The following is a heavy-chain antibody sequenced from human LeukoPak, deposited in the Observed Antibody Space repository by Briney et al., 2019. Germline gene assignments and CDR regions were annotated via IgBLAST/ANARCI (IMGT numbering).Heavy chain of an antibody. Sequence: GGSLRLSCAASGFTFSSYSMNWVRQAPGKGLEWVSSISSSSYIYYADSVKDRFTISTDNAKNSLYLQMNSLRAEDTAVYYCARDAILDRGWFDPRGQGTLVTVSS. CDR3: ARDAILDRGWFDP. CDR2: ISSSSYI. D-gene: IGHD1-26*01. CDR1: GFTFSSYS. J-gene: IGHJ5*02. V-gene: IGHV3-21*01.